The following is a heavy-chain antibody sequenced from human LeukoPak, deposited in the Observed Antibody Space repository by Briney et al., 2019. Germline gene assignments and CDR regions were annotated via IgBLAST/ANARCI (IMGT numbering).Heavy chain of an antibody. J-gene: IGHJ3*02. CDR2: IYYSGST. V-gene: IGHV4-31*03. CDR1: GGSISSGGYY. CDR3: ARGGGPRPFDI. Sequence: SETLSLTCTVSGGSISSGGYYWSWIRQHPGKGLEWIGYIYYSGSTSYNPSLKSRITMSVDTSKNQFSLKVSSVTAVDTAVYYCARGGGPRPFDIWGQGTMVTVSS.